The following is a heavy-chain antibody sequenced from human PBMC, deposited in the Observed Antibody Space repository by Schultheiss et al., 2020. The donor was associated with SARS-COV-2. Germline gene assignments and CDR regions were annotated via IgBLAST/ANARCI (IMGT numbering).Heavy chain of an antibody. CDR3: ARDGSSSSVIAY. CDR1: GYSISSGYY. J-gene: IGHJ4*02. V-gene: IGHV4-38-2*02. CDR2: IYHSGST. D-gene: IGHD6-6*01. Sequence: SETLSLTCTVSGYSISSGYYWGWIRQPPGKGLEWIGSIYHSGSTYYNPSLKSRVTISVDTSKNQFSLKLSSVTAADTAVYYCARDGSSSSVIAYWGQGTLVTVSS.